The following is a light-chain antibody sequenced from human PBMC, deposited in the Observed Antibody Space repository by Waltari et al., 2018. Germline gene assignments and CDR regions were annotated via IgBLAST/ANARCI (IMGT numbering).Light chain of an antibody. CDR3: QQSDSIPLT. V-gene: IGKV1-39*01. Sequence: DIQMTPSPSSLSASVGDRVTITCRASQTINKYLNWYQKKPGRAPKVLISVISYLHTGVPSRFSGSGSGTDFTLTISSLQPEDFATYYCQQSDSIPLTFGGGTKVEIK. CDR1: QTINKY. J-gene: IGKJ4*01. CDR2: VIS.